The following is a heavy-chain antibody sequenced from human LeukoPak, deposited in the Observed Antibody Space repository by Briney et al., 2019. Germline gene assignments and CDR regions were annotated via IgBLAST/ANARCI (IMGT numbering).Heavy chain of an antibody. V-gene: IGHV3-53*01. J-gene: IGHJ4*02. D-gene: IGHD1-1*01. CDR2: IYSGGST. Sequence: HPGGSLRLSCAASGFTVSSNYMSWVRQAPGKGLEWVSVIYSGGSTYYADSVKGRFTISRDNSKNTLYLRMNSLRAEDTAVYYCARERVRRYFDYWGQGTLVTVSS. CDR3: ARERVRRYFDY. CDR1: GFTVSSNY.